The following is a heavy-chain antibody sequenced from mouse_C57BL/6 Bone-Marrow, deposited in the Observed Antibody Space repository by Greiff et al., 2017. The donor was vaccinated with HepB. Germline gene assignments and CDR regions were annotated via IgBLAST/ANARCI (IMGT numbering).Heavy chain of an antibody. V-gene: IGHV1-42*01. CDR1: GYSFTGYY. Sequence: EVQLQQSGPELVKPGASVKISCKASGYSFTGYYMNWVKQSPEKSLEWIGEINPSTGGTTYNQKFKAKATLTVDKSSSTAYMQLKSLTSEDSAVYYCARRDGNYVWFAYWGQGTLVTVSA. CDR2: INPSTGGT. CDR3: ARRDGNYVWFAY. J-gene: IGHJ3*01. D-gene: IGHD2-1*01.